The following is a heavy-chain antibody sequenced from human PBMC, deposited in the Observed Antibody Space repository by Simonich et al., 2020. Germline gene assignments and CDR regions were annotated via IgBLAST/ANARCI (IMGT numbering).Heavy chain of an antibody. CDR2: IIPNLGIA. J-gene: IGHJ4*02. D-gene: IGHD3-10*01. CDR1: GGTFSSYA. Sequence: QVQLVQSGAEVKKPGSSVKVSCKASGGTFSSYAISCVRQAPGQGLEWMGGIIPNLGIANHAQKFQGRGTITADKSTSTAYMELSSLRSEDTAVYYCARTNTMRELDTMVRGVDYFDYWGQGTLVTVSS. CDR3: ARTNTMRELDTMVRGVDYFDY. V-gene: IGHV1-69*09.